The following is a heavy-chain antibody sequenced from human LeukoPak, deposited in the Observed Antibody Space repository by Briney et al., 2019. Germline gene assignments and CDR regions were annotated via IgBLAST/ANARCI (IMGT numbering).Heavy chain of an antibody. CDR2: ISYDGSNK. CDR1: GFTFSSYA. V-gene: IGHV3-30-3*01. J-gene: IGHJ3*02. CDR3: AKEMRFGELEVDAFDI. Sequence: GGSLRLSCAASGFTFSSYAMHWVRQAPGKGLEWVAVISYDGSNKYYADSVKGRFTISRDNAKNSLYLQMNSLRAEDTALYYCAKEMRFGELEVDAFDIWGQGTMVTVSS. D-gene: IGHD3-10*01.